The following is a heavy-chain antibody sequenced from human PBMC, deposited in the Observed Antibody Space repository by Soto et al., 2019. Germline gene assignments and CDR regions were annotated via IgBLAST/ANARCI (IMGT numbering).Heavy chain of an antibody. D-gene: IGHD3-16*01. CDR2: FSWNSGNI. J-gene: IGHJ4*02. Sequence: GGSLRLSCAASGFKFDDYAMHWVRQAPGKGLEWVAGFSWNSGNIGCADSVKGRFTISRDNAKNSLYLQMNSLRPDDTALYYCAKDRDPGETSDGGEYFDHWGQGTLVTVSS. V-gene: IGHV3-9*01. CDR1: GFKFDDYA. CDR3: AKDRDPGETSDGGEYFDH.